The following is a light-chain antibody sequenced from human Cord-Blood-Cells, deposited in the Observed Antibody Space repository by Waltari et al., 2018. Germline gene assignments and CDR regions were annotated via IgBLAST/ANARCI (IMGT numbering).Light chain of an antibody. CDR1: QSISSY. V-gene: IGKV1-39*01. Sequence: IQMTQSTSSLSASVGDRVTITCRASQSISSYLNRYQQKPGKAPKLLIYAASSLQSGVPSRFSGSGSGTDFTLTISSLQPEDFATYYCQQSYSTPLTFVGGTKVEIK. J-gene: IGKJ4*01. CDR2: AAS. CDR3: QQSYSTPLT.